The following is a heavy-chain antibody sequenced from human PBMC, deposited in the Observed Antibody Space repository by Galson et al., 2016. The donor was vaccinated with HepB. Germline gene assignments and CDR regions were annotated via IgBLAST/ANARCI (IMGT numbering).Heavy chain of an antibody. J-gene: IGHJ6*02. CDR2: VSYDGYSK. CDR1: GFFFSNYG. Sequence: SLRLSCAASGFFFSNYGMHWVRQAPGKGLAWVAVVSYDGYSKYYADSVKGRFTISRDNSKTTMYLQMNSLRVEDPAVYYCAKDGYTSGSEYGMDVWGQGTTVTVSS. CDR3: AKDGYTSGSEYGMDV. D-gene: IGHD3-10*01. V-gene: IGHV3-30*18.